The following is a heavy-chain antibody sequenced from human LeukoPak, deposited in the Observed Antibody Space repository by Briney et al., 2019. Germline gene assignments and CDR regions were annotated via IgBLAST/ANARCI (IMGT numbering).Heavy chain of an antibody. D-gene: IGHD2-21*02. V-gene: IGHV1-46*01. Sequence: ASVKVSCKASGYTFTSYYMHWVRQPPGQGLEWMGIINPSGGSTSYAKKFQGRVTMTRDTSTSTVYMELSSLRSEDTAVYYCARESLSVVVTAGPGPNWYFDLWGRGTLVTVSS. CDR2: INPSGGST. CDR1: GYTFTSYY. CDR3: ARESLSVVVTAGPGPNWYFDL. J-gene: IGHJ2*01.